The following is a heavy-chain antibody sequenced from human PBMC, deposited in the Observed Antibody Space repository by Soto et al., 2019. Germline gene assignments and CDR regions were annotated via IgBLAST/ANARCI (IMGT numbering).Heavy chain of an antibody. J-gene: IGHJ6*02. CDR1: GGTFSSYA. V-gene: IGHV1-69*13. CDR2: IIPIFGTA. CDR3: ARRGYSSSSGVYYYYGMDV. D-gene: IGHD6-6*01. Sequence: SVKVSCKASGGTFSSYAISWVRQAPGQGLEWMGGIIPIFGTANYAQKFQGRVTITADESTSTAYMELSSLRSEDTAVYYCARRGYSSSSGVYYYYGMDVWGHGTTVTVSS.